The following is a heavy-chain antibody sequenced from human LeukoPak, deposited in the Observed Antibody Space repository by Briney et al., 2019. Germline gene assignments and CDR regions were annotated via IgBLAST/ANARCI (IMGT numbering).Heavy chain of an antibody. D-gene: IGHD6-13*01. CDR3: ARLTPAAGRLYFVD. CDR1: GFTFSSYG. Sequence: PGGSLRLSCAASGFTFSSYGMHWVRQAPGKGLEWVSTLYNTGNTYYADSVKGRFSISRDNSKNTLFLQMNSLRVEDTAVYYCARLTPAAGRLYFVDWGPGTLVTVSS. J-gene: IGHJ4*02. V-gene: IGHV3-NL1*01. CDR2: LYNTGNT.